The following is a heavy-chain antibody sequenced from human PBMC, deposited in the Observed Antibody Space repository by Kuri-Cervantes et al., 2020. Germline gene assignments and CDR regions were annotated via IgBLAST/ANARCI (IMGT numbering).Heavy chain of an antibody. CDR1: GYTFTGYY. Sequence: ASVKVSCNASGYTFTGYYMHWVRQAPGQGLEWMVWINPNSGGTNYAQKFQGRVTMTRDTSISTAQMELSRLRSDNTAVYYCARDGALTGATSYFDYWGQGTLVTVSS. D-gene: IGHD1-20*01. CDR3: ARDGALTGATSYFDY. V-gene: IGHV1-2*02. J-gene: IGHJ4*02. CDR2: INPNSGGT.